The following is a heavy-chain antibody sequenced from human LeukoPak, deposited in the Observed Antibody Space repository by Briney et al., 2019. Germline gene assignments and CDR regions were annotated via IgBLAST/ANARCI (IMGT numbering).Heavy chain of an antibody. CDR1: GFTFSHYG. V-gene: IGHV3-30*18. J-gene: IGHJ4*02. D-gene: IGHD1-26*01. CDR3: AKDRSGSYDHFDY. CDR2: ISHDGSNK. Sequence: PGGSLRLSCAASGFTFSHYGMHWVRQAPGKGLEWVTLISHDGSNKKYADSVKGRFTISRDNSKNTLYLQMNSLRGEDTAVYYCAKDRSGSYDHFDYWGQGTRVTVSS.